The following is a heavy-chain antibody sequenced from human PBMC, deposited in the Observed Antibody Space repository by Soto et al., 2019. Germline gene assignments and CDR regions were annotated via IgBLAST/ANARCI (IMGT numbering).Heavy chain of an antibody. V-gene: IGHV6-1*01. CDR3: ARNHIVATIYYYYYMDV. D-gene: IGHD5-12*01. Sequence: PSQTLSLTCAISGDSVSSNSAAWNWIRQSPSRGLEWLGRTYYRSRWYNDYAVSVKSRITVNPDTSKNQFSLHLNSVTPEDTAVYYCARNHIVATIYYYYYMDVWGKGTTVTVSS. CDR2: TYYRSRWYN. CDR1: GDSVSSNSAA. J-gene: IGHJ6*03.